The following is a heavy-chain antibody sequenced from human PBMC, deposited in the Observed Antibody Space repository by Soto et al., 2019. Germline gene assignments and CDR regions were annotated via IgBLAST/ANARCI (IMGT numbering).Heavy chain of an antibody. Sequence: QVQLVESGGGVVQPGRSLGLSCAASGFTFSTYAMHWVRQAPGKGLEWLAVISYDGSNKYYADYVNCRFTISRDNSKNTLLLEMNSLTAEEKAVYYCARDQRFGNCRGGSCYFSSGMAVWGQGTTVTVSS. CDR2: ISYDGSNK. D-gene: IGHD2-15*01. CDR3: ARDQRFGNCRGGSCYFSSGMAV. V-gene: IGHV3-30-3*01. CDR1: GFTFSTYA. J-gene: IGHJ6*02.